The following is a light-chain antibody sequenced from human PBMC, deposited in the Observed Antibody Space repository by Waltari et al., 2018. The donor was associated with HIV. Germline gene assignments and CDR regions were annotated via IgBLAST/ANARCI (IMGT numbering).Light chain of an antibody. J-gene: IGLJ1*01. CDR1: TSDIGTNS. CDR3: AAWEDTSDGRYV. Sequence: QPVLTQPPSASATPGQRVVISCSGGTSDIGTNSVNWYRQVTGLPPKLLIYNSNCRASGVSSRFSGSRAGTSASLVISGLLSDDEGDYYCAAWEDTSDGRYVFGSGTTVSV. CDR2: NSN. V-gene: IGLV1-44*01.